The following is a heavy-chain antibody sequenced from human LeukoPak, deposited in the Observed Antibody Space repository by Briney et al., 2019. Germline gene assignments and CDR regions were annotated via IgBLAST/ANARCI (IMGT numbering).Heavy chain of an antibody. Sequence: PGGSLGLSCAASGFTFSRSGMHWVRQAPGKGLEWVSVIWYDGSHEDYADSVKGRFTISRDNSKNTLFMQMNSLRAEDTAVYYCARDQSSYGMDVWGQGTTVTVSS. V-gene: IGHV3-33*01. CDR1: GFTFSRSG. CDR3: ARDQSSYGMDV. CDR2: IWYDGSHE. D-gene: IGHD3-16*02. J-gene: IGHJ6*02.